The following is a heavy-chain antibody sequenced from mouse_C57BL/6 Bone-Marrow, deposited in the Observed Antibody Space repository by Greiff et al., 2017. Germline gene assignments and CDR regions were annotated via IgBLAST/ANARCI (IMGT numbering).Heavy chain of an antibody. V-gene: IGHV5-4*03. CDR2: ISDGGSYT. D-gene: IGHD2-12*01. CDR1: GFTFSSYA. CDR3: ARGLRRLLFAY. J-gene: IGHJ3*01. Sequence: EVKLEESGGGLVKPGGSLKLPCAASGFTFSSYAMFWVRQTPEKRLEWVATISDGGSYTYYPDNVKGRFTISRDNAKNNLYLQMSHLKSEDTAMYYCARGLRRLLFAYWGQGTLVTVSA.